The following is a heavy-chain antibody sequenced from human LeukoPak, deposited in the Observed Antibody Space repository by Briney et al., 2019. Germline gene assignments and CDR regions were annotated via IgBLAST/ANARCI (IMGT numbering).Heavy chain of an antibody. V-gene: IGHV3-23*01. Sequence: PGGSLRLSCTASGFTFSTYGMHWVRQAPGKGLEWVSAISGSGVTTYYADSVKGRFTISRDNSKNTLYLQTNSLRAEDTAVYYCAKDKWTNYYFYGMEVWGQGTTVTVSS. CDR2: ISGSGVTT. J-gene: IGHJ6*02. CDR1: GFTFSTYG. CDR3: AKDKWTNYYFYGMEV. D-gene: IGHD1-26*01.